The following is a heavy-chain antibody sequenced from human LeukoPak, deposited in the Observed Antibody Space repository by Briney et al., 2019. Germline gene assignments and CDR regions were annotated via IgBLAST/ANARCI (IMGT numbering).Heavy chain of an antibody. D-gene: IGHD3-10*01. V-gene: IGHV4-30-2*01. J-gene: IGHJ5*02. CDR3: ARDLSYYYGSGSYYNP. CDR2: IYHVGST. CDR1: GGSFSDYY. Sequence: SETLSLTCAVYGGSFSDYYWAWIRQPPGKGLEWIGYIYHVGSTSYNPSLKSRVTISIDRSKNQFSLKLTSVTAADTAVYYCARDLSYYYGSGSYYNPWGPGTLVTVSS.